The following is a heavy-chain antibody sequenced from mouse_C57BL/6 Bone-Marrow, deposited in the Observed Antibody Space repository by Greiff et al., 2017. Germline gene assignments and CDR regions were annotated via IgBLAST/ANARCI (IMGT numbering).Heavy chain of an antibody. CDR2: ISDGGSYT. J-gene: IGHJ3*01. D-gene: IGHD2-1*01. V-gene: IGHV5-4*01. Sequence: EVQVVESGGGLVKPGGSLKLSCAASGFTFSSYAMSWVRQTPEKRLEWVATISDGGSYTYYPDNVKGRFTISRDNAKNNLYLQMSHLKSEDTAMYYCAREGGRYYGNYGRFAYWGQGTLVTVSA. CDR3: AREGGRYYGNYGRFAY. CDR1: GFTFSSYA.